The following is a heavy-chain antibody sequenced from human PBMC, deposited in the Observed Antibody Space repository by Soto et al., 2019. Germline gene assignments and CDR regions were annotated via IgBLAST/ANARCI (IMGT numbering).Heavy chain of an antibody. CDR3: ARGGWRQIDY. D-gene: IGHD3-3*01. CDR2: IYYSGST. J-gene: IGHJ4*02. CDR1: GGSIGSYY. V-gene: IGHV4-59*08. Sequence: QVQLQESGPGLVKPSETLSLTCSVSGGSIGSYYWSWIRQPPGKGLEWIGYIYYSGSTNYNPSLKSRVTISVATYKNQFSLKLSSVTAADTAVYYCARGGWRQIDYWGQGTLVTVSS.